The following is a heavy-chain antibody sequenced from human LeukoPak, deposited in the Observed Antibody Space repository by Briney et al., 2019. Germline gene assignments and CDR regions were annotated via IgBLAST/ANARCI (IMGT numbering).Heavy chain of an antibody. CDR1: GYTFTSYG. J-gene: IGHJ6*02. D-gene: IGHD6-13*01. CDR3: ARYVAAAATYYYYGMDV. Sequence: ASVKVSCKASGYTFTSYGISWVRQAPGQGLEWMGWISAYNGNTNYAQKLQGRVTITTDTSTSTAYMELRSLRSDDTAVYYCARYVAAAATYYYYGMDVWGQGTTVTVSS. V-gene: IGHV1-18*01. CDR2: ISAYNGNT.